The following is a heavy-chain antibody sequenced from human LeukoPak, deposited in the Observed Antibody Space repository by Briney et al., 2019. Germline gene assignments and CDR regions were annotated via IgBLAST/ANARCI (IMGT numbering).Heavy chain of an antibody. CDR2: IYYSGST. CDR1: GGSISSSSYY. CDR3: ARVGIAAAGYFDY. D-gene: IGHD6-13*01. J-gene: IGHJ4*02. Sequence: SETLSLTCTVSGGSISSSSYYWGWIRQPPGKGLEWIGSIYYSGSTYYNPSLKSRVTISVDTSKNQFSLKLSSVTAADTAVYYCARVGIAAAGYFDYWGQGTLVTVSS. V-gene: IGHV4-39*07.